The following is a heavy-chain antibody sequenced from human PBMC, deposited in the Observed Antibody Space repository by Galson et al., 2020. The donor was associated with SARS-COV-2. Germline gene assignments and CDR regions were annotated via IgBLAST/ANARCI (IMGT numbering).Heavy chain of an antibody. D-gene: IGHD5-12*01. CDR1: GFSLITSGMC. V-gene: IGHV2-70*11. J-gene: IGHJ3*01. CDR3: AHIRRDSGYGHAFGV. CDR2: IDWDDDK. Sequence: SGPTLVKPTQTLTLTCSFSGFSLITSGMCVSWIRQPPEKTLEWLARIDWDDDKYYSTSLKTRLTISKDTSKNQVVLTMTNMDPVDTATYYCAHIRRDSGYGHAFGVWGQGTMVTVSS.